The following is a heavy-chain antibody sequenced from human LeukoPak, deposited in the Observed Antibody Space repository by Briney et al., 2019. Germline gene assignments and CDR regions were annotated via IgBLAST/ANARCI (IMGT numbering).Heavy chain of an antibody. CDR3: AKLELDIVVVPAAIEDV. V-gene: IGHV3-30*02. Sequence: GGSLRLSCAASGFTFSNAWMSWVRQAPGKGLEWVAFIRYDGSNKYYADSVKGRFTISRDNSKNTLYLQMNSLRAEDTAVYYCAKLELDIVVVPAAIEDVWGKGTTVTVSS. D-gene: IGHD2-2*01. J-gene: IGHJ6*04. CDR1: GFTFSNAW. CDR2: IRYDGSNK.